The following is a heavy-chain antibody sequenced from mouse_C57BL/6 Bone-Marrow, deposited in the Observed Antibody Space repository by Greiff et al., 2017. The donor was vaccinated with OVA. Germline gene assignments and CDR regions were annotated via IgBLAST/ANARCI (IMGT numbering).Heavy chain of an antibody. CDR3: TRLLEAMDD. V-gene: IGHV5-9-1*02. CDR1: GFTFSSYA. D-gene: IGHD2-1*01. Sequence: EVKLVQSGAGLVKPGGSLKLSCAASGFTFSSYAMSWVRQTPEKRLEWVAYISSGGDYIYYADNVKGRVTISRDNARNTLYLQMSSLKSEDTAMYYCTRLLEAMDDWGQGTSVTVSS. J-gene: IGHJ4*01. CDR2: ISSGGDYI.